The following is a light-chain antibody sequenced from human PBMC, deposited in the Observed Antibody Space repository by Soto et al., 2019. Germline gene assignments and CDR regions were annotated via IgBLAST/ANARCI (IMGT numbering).Light chain of an antibody. V-gene: IGKV3-20*01. CDR1: QSVSSTY. Sequence: ELVLTQSPGTPSLSPGERATLSCRASQSVSSTYLAWYQHKPGQAPRLLICGASTRATGIPARFSGSGSGTDFTLTIRRLEPEDFAVYYCHHYGTSWTFGQGTKVDIK. CDR2: GAS. J-gene: IGKJ1*01. CDR3: HHYGTSWT.